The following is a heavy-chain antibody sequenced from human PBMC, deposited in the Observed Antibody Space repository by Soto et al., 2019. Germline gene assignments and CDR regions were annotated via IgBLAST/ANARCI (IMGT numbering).Heavy chain of an antibody. V-gene: IGHV4-39*01. CDR2: IYYSGST. Sequence: SETLSLTCTVSGGSISSSSYYWGWIRQPPGKGLEWIGSIYYSGSTYYNPSLKSRVTISVDTSKNQFSLKLSSVTAADTAVYYCARVGRSLSTPRYYGMDVWGQGTTVTVSS. CDR3: ARVGRSLSTPRYYGMDV. CDR1: GGSISSSSYY. D-gene: IGHD2-2*01. J-gene: IGHJ6*02.